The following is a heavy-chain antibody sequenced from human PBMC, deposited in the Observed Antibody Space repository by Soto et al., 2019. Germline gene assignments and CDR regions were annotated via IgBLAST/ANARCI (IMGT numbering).Heavy chain of an antibody. D-gene: IGHD3-3*01. J-gene: IGHJ6*03. CDR2: IIPILGIA. Sequence: QVQLVQSGAEVKKPGSSVKVSCKASGGTFSSYTISWVRQAPGQGLEWMGRIIPILGIANYAQKFKGRVAITQDKSTSTAYMGLSSLRSEDTAVYYCARGGTYYDFWSGYRTGSYYYMDVWGKGTTVTVSS. CDR1: GGTFSSYT. V-gene: IGHV1-69*02. CDR3: ARGGTYYDFWSGYRTGSYYYMDV.